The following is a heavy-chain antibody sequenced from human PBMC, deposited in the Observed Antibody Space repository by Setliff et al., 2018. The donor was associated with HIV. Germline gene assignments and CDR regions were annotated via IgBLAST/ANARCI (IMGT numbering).Heavy chain of an antibody. J-gene: IGHJ6*03. CDR1: GGSISSGGYY. D-gene: IGHD1-1*01. CDR3: ARVPTNADFYYYYMDV. V-gene: IGHV4-31*03. Sequence: SETLSLTCTVSGGSISSGGYYWSWIRQHPGKGLEWIGYIYYSGGTYYNPSLKSRVTISVDTSKNQFSLKLSSVTAADTAVYYCARVPTNADFYYYYMDVWGKGTTVTVS. CDR2: IYYSGGT.